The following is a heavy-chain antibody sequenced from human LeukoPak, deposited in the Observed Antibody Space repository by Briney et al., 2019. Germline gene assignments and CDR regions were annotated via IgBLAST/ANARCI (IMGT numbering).Heavy chain of an antibody. CDR3: ARGVAGPYYYYYMDV. D-gene: IGHD6-19*01. V-gene: IGHV1-2*02. CDR1: GYTFTDSD. CDR2: INPNSGST. J-gene: IGHJ6*03. Sequence: ASVKVCCKASGYTFTDSDTHSVRQAPGQGLEWRGWINPNSGSTNYAPKLPGRVTMTRDTYISTAYMELSRLTSDDTAVYYCARGVAGPYYYYYMDVWGRGTTVTVSS.